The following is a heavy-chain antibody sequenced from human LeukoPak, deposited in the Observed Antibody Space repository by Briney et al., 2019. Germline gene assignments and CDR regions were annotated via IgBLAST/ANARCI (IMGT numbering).Heavy chain of an antibody. CDR1: GFTVSSNY. D-gene: IGHD3-22*01. J-gene: IGHJ3*02. CDR3: AKDFFGIVVNGAFDI. Sequence: GGSLRLSCAASGFTVSSNYMSWVRQAPGKGLEWVSVIYSGGSTYYADSVKGRFTISRDNSKNTLYLQMNSLRAEDTAVYYCAKDFFGIVVNGAFDIWGQGTMVTVSS. V-gene: IGHV3-53*01. CDR2: IYSGGST.